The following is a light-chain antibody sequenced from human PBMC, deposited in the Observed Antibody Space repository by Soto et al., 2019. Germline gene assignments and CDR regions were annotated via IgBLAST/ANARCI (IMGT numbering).Light chain of an antibody. CDR3: QQHHTAPLT. CDR2: CAS. J-gene: IGKJ4*01. V-gene: IGKV4-1*01. CDR1: QSGLSSANNLNY. Sequence: DNIMTPYPPSPLASFGEGATINSKSSQSGLSSANNLNYLGWYQQRPGQPPKLLIYCASIRESGVPARFSGSGSGTDFTLTISSLQAEDVAVYYCQQHHTAPLTFGGGTKVDIK.